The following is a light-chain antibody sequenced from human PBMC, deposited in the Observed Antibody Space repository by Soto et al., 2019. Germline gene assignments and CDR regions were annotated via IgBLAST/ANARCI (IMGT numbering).Light chain of an antibody. J-gene: IGKJ1*01. V-gene: IGKV1-6*01. Sequence: AIQMTQSPSSLSASVGDRVTITCRASQDISNDLGWYQEKPGQAPELLIYAASNLQIGVPARFSGSGSGTDFTLTIRSLQPEDFATYYCLQDYNYPWTFGQGTKVEI. CDR3: LQDYNYPWT. CDR2: AAS. CDR1: QDISND.